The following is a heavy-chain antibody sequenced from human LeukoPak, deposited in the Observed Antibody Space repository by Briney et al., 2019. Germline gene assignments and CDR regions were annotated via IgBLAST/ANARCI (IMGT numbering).Heavy chain of an antibody. Sequence: SETLSLTCTVSGRSISSYYWSWIRQPPGKGLEWIGYIYYSGSTNYNPSLKSRVTISVDTSKNQFSLKLSSVATAKTAVYYCASGNTEMATKHWYFDLGGRGTLVTVSS. CDR3: ASGNTEMATKHWYFDL. D-gene: IGHD5-24*01. J-gene: IGHJ2*01. CDR2: IYYSGST. CDR1: GRSISSYY. V-gene: IGHV4-59*01.